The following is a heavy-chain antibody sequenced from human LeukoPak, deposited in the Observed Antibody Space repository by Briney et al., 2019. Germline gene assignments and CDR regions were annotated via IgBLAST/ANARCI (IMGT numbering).Heavy chain of an antibody. V-gene: IGHV1-8*01. CDR2: MNPNSGRT. Sequence: ASVKVSCKAFGYTLTSYDINWVRQATGQGLEWMGWMNPNSGRTGYAQNFQGRITITRNTSISTAYMELSSLRSEDTAVYYCTRETSSRYFDYWGQGTLVTVSS. J-gene: IGHJ4*02. CDR3: TRETSSRYFDY. CDR1: GYTLTSYD.